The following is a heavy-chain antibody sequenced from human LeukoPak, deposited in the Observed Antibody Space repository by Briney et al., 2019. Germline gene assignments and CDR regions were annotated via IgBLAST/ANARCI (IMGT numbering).Heavy chain of an antibody. V-gene: IGHV4-39*01. CDR3: ASQFENYDYVWGSSNWFDP. Sequence: SETLSLTCTVFGGSISSSSYYWGWIRQPPGTGLEWIGSIYYSGSTYYNPSLKSRVTISVDTSKNQFSLKLSSVTAADTAVYYCASQFENYDYVWGSSNWFDPWGQGILVTVSS. J-gene: IGHJ5*02. CDR2: IYYSGST. D-gene: IGHD3-16*01. CDR1: GGSISSSSYY.